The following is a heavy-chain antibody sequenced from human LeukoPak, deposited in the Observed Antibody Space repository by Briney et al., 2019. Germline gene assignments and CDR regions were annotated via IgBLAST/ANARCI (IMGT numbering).Heavy chain of an antibody. CDR3: AGVLKRGDYPRY. J-gene: IGHJ4*02. Sequence: ASVKVSCKASGYTFTGYYMHWVRQAPGQGLEWMGWINPNSGGTNYAQKFQGRVTMTRDTSISTAYMELSRLRSDDTAVYYCAGVLKRGDYPRYWGQGTLVTVSS. D-gene: IGHD4-17*01. CDR2: INPNSGGT. V-gene: IGHV1-2*02. CDR1: GYTFTGYY.